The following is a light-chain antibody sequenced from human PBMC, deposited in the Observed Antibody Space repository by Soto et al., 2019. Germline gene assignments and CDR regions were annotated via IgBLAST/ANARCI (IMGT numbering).Light chain of an antibody. CDR1: QNINTW. Sequence: DIPITQPPFTVSVSKVERITITCRASQNINTWLAWYQQKPGKAPKLLILKASSLESGVPSRFSGSGSGTEFTLTISSLQAEDFATYYCQQSYSTLRTFGQGTKVDIK. CDR2: KAS. J-gene: IGKJ1*01. CDR3: QQSYSTLRT. V-gene: IGKV1-5*03.